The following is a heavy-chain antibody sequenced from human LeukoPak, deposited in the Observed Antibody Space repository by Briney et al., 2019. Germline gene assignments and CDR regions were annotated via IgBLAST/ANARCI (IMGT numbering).Heavy chain of an antibody. J-gene: IGHJ3*02. CDR3: ARGNRYSSSWVASFDM. V-gene: IGHV3-33*01. D-gene: IGHD6-6*01. CDR1: GFTFNSYG. CDR2: IWDDGTNK. Sequence: GGSLRLSCAASGFTFNSYGMHWVRQAPGKGLELVAVIWDDGTNKYYADSVKGRFTISRDNSRNTLYLQMSSLRAEDTAVFYCARGNRYSSSWVASFDMWGQGTMVTVSS.